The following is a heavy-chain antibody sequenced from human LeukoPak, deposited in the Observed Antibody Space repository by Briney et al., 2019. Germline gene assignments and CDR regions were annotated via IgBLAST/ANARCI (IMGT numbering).Heavy chain of an antibody. CDR3: ARESGYAVGDF. Sequence: GGSLRLSCAASGFTFSSYWMHWVRQAPGKGLEWASVIYNDGRTYYADSVKGRFIISKDISKNTLYLQMNNLRADDTALYYCARESGYAVGDFWGRGTLVTVSS. CDR1: GFTFSSYW. J-gene: IGHJ4*02. CDR2: IYNDGRT. V-gene: IGHV3-53*01. D-gene: IGHD2-2*01.